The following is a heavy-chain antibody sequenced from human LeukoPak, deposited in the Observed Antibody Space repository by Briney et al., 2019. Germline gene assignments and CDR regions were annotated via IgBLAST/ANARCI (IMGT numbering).Heavy chain of an antibody. CDR3: VAEVIEVTMGDY. Sequence: ASVRVSCKVSGHSLTDLSIHWVRQAPGKGLEWMGGFDIEDAETIYGQEFEGRVIMTEDTATETAYMELSSLKYEDTAVYYCVAEVIEVTMGDYWGQGTLVTVSS. CDR1: GHSLTDLS. D-gene: IGHD4-11*01. J-gene: IGHJ4*02. V-gene: IGHV1-24*01. CDR2: FDIEDAET.